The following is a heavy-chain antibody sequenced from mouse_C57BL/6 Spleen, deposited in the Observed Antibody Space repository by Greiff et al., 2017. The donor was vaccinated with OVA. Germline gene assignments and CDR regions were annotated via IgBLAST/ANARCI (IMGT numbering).Heavy chain of an antibody. J-gene: IGHJ1*03. CDR2: IYPGDGDT. Sequence: VQLQQSGPELVKPGASVKISCKASGYAFSSSWMNWVKQRPGKGLEWIGRIYPGDGDTNYNGKFKGKATLTADKSSSTAYMQLSSLTSEDAAVYFCAREYGYDGADWYFDVWGTGTTVTVSS. D-gene: IGHD2-2*01. CDR1: GYAFSSSW. V-gene: IGHV1-82*01. CDR3: AREYGYDGADWYFDV.